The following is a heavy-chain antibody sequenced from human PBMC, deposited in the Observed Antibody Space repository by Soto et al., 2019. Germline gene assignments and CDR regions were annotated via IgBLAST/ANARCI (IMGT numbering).Heavy chain of an antibody. D-gene: IGHD3-3*01. V-gene: IGHV3-23*01. CDR3: AKNGDFWSWGMDV. J-gene: IGHJ6*02. CDR2: IISSGDGT. CDR1: GVTFSTYA. Sequence: XGSLRLSCAASGVTFSTYAMTWIRQAPGKGLEWVAIIISSGDGTYYVDSVKGRFTISRDNSRNTLNLQMNSLRAEDTAVYYCAKNGDFWSWGMDVWGHGTTVTVSS.